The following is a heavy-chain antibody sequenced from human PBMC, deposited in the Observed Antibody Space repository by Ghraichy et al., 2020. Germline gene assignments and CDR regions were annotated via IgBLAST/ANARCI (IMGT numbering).Heavy chain of an antibody. V-gene: IGHV4-39*01. Sequence: SETLSLTCTVSGGSISSSSYYWGWIRQPPGKGLEWIGSIYYSGSTYYNPSLKSRVTISVDTSKNQFSLKLSSVTATDTAVYYCARLTGTTIDYWGQGTLVTVSS. CDR3: ARLTGTTIDY. J-gene: IGHJ4*02. CDR1: GGSISSSSYY. CDR2: IYYSGST. D-gene: IGHD1-7*01.